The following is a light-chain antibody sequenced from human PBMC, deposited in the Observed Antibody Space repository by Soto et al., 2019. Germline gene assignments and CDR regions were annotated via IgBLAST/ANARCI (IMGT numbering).Light chain of an antibody. Sequence: QPVLTQPPSASGTPGQRVTISCSGSSSNIGSNTVNWYQQVPGTAPKLLIYSNSQWPSGVPDRFSGSKSDTSASLAISGLQSEDEADYYCAAWDDSLNDYVFGTGTKLTVL. CDR2: SNS. V-gene: IGLV1-44*01. CDR1: SSNIGSNT. CDR3: AAWDDSLNDYV. J-gene: IGLJ1*01.